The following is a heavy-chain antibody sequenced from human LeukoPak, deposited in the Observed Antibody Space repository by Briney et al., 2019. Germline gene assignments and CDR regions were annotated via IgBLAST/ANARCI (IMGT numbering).Heavy chain of an antibody. D-gene: IGHD1-26*01. Sequence: GGSLRLSCAAAGCTFSSYAMTWVLQAPGGGREGGSALSGSGGCTYCADSVMDRFSISRDNSKNTLYVQKNSRRDEDTAIYYYSRDPSYYTGSGFDIWGQATMVSVSS. CDR2: LSGSGGCT. V-gene: IGHV3-23*01. CDR1: GCTFSSYA. CDR3: SRDPSYYTGSGFDI. J-gene: IGHJ3*02.